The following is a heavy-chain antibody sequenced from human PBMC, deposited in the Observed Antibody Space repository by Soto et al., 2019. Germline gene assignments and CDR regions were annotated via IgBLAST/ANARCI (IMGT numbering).Heavy chain of an antibody. Sequence: QVQLVQSGAEVKKSGASVKVSCKASGYIFTNHYIHWVRQAPGQGLEWMGIINPSGGSTNYLQKFQGRITMTRDTSTSTVYMELSSLRSEDTAVYFCARADYYDSSGFYYDCWGQGSLVTVSS. J-gene: IGHJ4*02. D-gene: IGHD3-22*01. CDR1: GYIFTNHY. V-gene: IGHV1-46*01. CDR2: INPSGGST. CDR3: ARADYYDSSGFYYDC.